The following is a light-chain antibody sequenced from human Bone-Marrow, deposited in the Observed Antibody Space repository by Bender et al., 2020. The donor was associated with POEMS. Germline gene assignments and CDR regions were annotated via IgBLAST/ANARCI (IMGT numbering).Light chain of an antibody. J-gene: IGLJ2*01. V-gene: IGLV2-14*01. CDR2: QIS. CDR1: RGDIGFYQY. CDR3: SSHSDNASVI. Sequence: QSALSQPASLSGSPGQTITISCTGTRGDIGFYQYVSWYQQRPGKAPQLIIFQISLRPSGVSLRFSGSKSGNTASLTISDLRGEDEAEYFCSSHSDNASVIFGGGTKLTVL.